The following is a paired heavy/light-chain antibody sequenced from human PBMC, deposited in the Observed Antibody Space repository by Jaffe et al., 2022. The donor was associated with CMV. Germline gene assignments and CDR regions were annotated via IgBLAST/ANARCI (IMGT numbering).Light chain of an antibody. CDR2: DVT. V-gene: IGLV2-14*03. CDR3: NSYTRFSTVI. J-gene: IGLJ2*01. Sequence: QSALTQPASVSGSPGQSITISCTGTSGDIGYYNYVSWYQQHPGKAPKVMIYDVTNRPSGVSNRFSGSKSGNTASLTISGLQAEDEADYYCNSYTRFSTVIFGGGTKLTVL. CDR1: SGDIGYYNY.
Heavy chain of an antibody. CDR3: ARGPSNPSNYYYYMDV. V-gene: IGHV3-74*01. CDR1: GFTLSTYW. J-gene: IGHJ6*03. D-gene: IGHD4-4*01. CDR2: INRDGSST. Sequence: EVQLVESGGGLVQPGGSLRLSCAASGFTLSTYWMHWVRQAPGKGLVWVSRINRDGSSTNYADSVKGRFTISRDNAKNTLYLQMNSLRVEDTAVYYCARGPSNPSNYYYYMDVWGKGTTVTVSS.